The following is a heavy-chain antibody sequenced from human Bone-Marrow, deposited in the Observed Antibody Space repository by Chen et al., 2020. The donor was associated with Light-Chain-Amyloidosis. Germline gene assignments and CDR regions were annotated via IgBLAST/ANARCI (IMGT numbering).Heavy chain of an antibody. J-gene: IGHJ4*02. D-gene: IGHD5-12*01. CDR3: ASWLQNAFEL. CDR1: GCCVNASY. Sequence: EVQVAETGGGLFQPGGSLRLSCIASGCCVNASYFSWVRQAPGKGLEGVSVLYNTGTIYYADSVRGRFTISGDRSKNMVHLQINSLRVEDTATYYCASWLQNAFELWGQGTPVTVSS. CDR2: LYNTGTI. V-gene: IGHV3-53*02.